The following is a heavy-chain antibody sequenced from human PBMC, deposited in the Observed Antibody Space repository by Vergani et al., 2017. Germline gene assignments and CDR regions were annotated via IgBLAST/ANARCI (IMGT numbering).Heavy chain of an antibody. J-gene: IGHJ5*02. CDR2: VDPEDGET. CDR3: ATENRPITMIVGVGFDP. D-gene: IGHD3-22*01. CDR1: GYTFTDYY. Sequence: EVQLVQSGAEVKKPGATVKISCKVSGYTFTDYYMHWVQQAPGKGLEWMGLVDPEDGETIYAEKFQGRVTITADTSTDTAYMELSSLRSEDPAVYYCATENRPITMIVGVGFDPWGQGTLVTVSS. V-gene: IGHV1-69-2*01.